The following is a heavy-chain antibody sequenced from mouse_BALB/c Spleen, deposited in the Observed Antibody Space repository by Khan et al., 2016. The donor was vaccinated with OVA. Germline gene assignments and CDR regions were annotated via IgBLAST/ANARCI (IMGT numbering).Heavy chain of an antibody. CDR3: ARNSYRYDFTY. V-gene: IGHV2-4-1*01. CDR2: IWSGGNT. D-gene: IGHD2-14*01. CDR1: GFSLTTYG. Sequence: QVQLKQSGPGLVQPTQSLSITCTVSGFSLTTYGVHWVRQSPGKGLEWLGVIWSGGNTDYNTAFISRLSISKDNSKSQVFFKMNSLQTDDTAIYYCARNSYRYDFTYWGQGTLVTVSA. J-gene: IGHJ3*01.